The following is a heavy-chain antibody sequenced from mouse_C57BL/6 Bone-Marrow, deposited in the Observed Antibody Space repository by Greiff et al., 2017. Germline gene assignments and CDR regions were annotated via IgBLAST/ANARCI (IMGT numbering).Heavy chain of an antibody. CDR3: ARHGITVVATDY. D-gene: IGHD1-1*01. J-gene: IGHJ2*01. CDR1: GFTFSSYG. V-gene: IGHV5-6*01. Sequence: EVKLMESGGDLVKPGGSLKLSCAASGFTFSSYGMSWVRQTPDKRLEWVATISSGGSYTYYPDSVKGRFTISRDNAKNTLYLQMSSLKSEDTAMYYCARHGITVVATDYWGQGTTLTVSS. CDR2: ISSGGSYT.